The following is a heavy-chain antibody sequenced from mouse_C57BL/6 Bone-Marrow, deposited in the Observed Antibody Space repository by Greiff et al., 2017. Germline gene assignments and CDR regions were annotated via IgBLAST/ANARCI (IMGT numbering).Heavy chain of an antibody. V-gene: IGHV1-63*01. J-gene: IGHJ2*01. CDR2: IYPGGGYT. Sequence: QVQLKQSGAELVRPGTSVKMSCKASGYTFTNYWIGWAKQRPGHGLEWIGDIYPGGGYTNYNEKFKGKATLTADKSSSTAYMQLSSLTSEDSAIYYCARLDGYSYFDYWGQGTTLTVSS. D-gene: IGHD2-3*01. CDR3: ARLDGYSYFDY. CDR1: GYTFTNYW.